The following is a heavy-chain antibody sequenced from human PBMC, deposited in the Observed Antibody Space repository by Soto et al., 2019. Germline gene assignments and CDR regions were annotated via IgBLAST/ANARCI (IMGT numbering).Heavy chain of an antibody. J-gene: IGHJ6*02. D-gene: IGHD3-10*01. CDR3: AGTGDYYYGMDV. Sequence: EVQLVESGGGLVQPGGSLRLSCAASGFTFSSYEMNWVRQAPGKGLEWVSYISSSGSTIYYADSVKGRFTISRDNAKNSLYLQMNSLRAEDTAVYYCAGTGDYYYGMDVWGQGTTVTVSS. CDR2: ISSSGSTI. V-gene: IGHV3-48*03. CDR1: GFTFSSYE.